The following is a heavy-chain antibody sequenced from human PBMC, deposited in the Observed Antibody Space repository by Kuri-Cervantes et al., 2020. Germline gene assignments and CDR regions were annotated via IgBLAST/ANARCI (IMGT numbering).Heavy chain of an antibody. CDR1: GVTFSSYG. V-gene: IGHV3-30*18. D-gene: IGHD3-3*01. CDR3: AKDTYYDFWSGFHYYGMDV. J-gene: IGHJ6*02. Sequence: GGSLRLSCAASGVTFSSYGMHWVRQAPGKGLEWVAVISYDGSNKYYADSVKGRFTISRDNSKNTLYLQMNSLRAEDTAVYYCAKDTYYDFWSGFHYYGMDVWGQGPTVTVSS. CDR2: ISYDGSNK.